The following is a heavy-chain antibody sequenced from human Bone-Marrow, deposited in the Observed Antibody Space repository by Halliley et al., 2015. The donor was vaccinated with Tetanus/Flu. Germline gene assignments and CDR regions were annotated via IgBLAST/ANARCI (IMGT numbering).Heavy chain of an antibody. V-gene: IGHV4-59*01. J-gene: IGHJ3*01. CDR2: ISNGGNP. Sequence: ISNGGNPNPNPPLKGRVTLSVDTSTNQISLRLTSVTAADTAVYYCARAFPGGYTYGYPGSFDVWGQGTKVTVST. D-gene: IGHD5-12*01. CDR3: ARAFPGGYTYGYPGSFDV.